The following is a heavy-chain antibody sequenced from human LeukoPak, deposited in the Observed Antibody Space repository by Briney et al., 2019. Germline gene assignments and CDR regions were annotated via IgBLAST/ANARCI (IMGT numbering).Heavy chain of an antibody. D-gene: IGHD6-13*01. J-gene: IGHJ3*02. CDR1: GGSFSGYY. Sequence: SETLSLTCAVYGGSFSGYYWSWIRQPPGKGLEWIGEINHSGSTNYNPSLKSRVTISVDTSKNQFSPKLSSVTAADTAVYYCAREGQQLPNDAFDIWGQGTMVTVSS. V-gene: IGHV4-34*01. CDR2: INHSGST. CDR3: AREGQQLPNDAFDI.